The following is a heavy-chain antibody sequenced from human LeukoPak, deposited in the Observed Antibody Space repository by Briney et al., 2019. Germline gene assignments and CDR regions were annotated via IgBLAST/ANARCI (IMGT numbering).Heavy chain of an antibody. CDR3: ARSSITMVRGVSHYGMDV. Sequence: SETLSLTCTVSGGSISSYYWSWTRQPPGKGLEWIGYIYYSGSTNYNPSLKSRVTISVDTSKNQFSLKLSSVTAADTAVYYCARSSITMVRGVSHYGMDVWGQGTTVTVSS. D-gene: IGHD3-10*01. CDR1: GGSISSYY. CDR2: IYYSGST. J-gene: IGHJ6*02. V-gene: IGHV4-59*01.